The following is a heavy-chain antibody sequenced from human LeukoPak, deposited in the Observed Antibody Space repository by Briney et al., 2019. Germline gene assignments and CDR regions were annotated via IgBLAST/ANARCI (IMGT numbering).Heavy chain of an antibody. D-gene: IGHD1-26*01. CDR3: AKDPVGSYYFAY. J-gene: IGHJ4*02. CDR1: GFTFSSYA. V-gene: IGHV3-23*01. Sequence: PGGSLRLSCAASGFTFSSYAMSWVRQAPGKGLEWVSAISGSGGSTYYADSVKGRFTISRDNSKNPLYLQMNSLSAEDTAVYYCAKDPVGSYYFAYWGQGTLVTVSS. CDR2: ISGSGGST.